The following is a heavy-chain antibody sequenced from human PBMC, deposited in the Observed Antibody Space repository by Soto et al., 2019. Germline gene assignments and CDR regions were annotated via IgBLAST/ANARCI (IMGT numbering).Heavy chain of an antibody. CDR1: GGSLSPNY. CDR2: IYDDGTT. CDR3: ARDYCGVACYLNPLWYLDV. Sequence: QVQLQESGPGLVKPSETLSLTCTVSGGSLSPNYWSWIRQTAGKGLEWIGYIYDDGTTNSNPSLRSRVTISVDTSKNQFALERTSVTAADTCVYYCARDYCGVACYLNPLWYLDVWGRDTLVTVSS. V-gene: IGHV4-59*12. J-gene: IGHJ2*01. D-gene: IGHD2-21*02.